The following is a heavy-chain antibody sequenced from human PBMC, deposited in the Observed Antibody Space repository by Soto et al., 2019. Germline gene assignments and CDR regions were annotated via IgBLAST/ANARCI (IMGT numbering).Heavy chain of an antibody. J-gene: IGHJ4*02. V-gene: IGHV1-69*13. CDR2: IIPIFGTA. D-gene: IGHD2-15*01. CDR1: GGTFSSYA. Sequence: SVMVSCKASGGTFSSYAISWVRQAPGQGLEWMGGIIPIFGTANYAQKFQGRATITADESTSTAYMELSSLRSEDTAVYYCARSGIVVVVAATGPNYRFDYWGQGTLVTVSS. CDR3: ARSGIVVVVAATGPNYRFDY.